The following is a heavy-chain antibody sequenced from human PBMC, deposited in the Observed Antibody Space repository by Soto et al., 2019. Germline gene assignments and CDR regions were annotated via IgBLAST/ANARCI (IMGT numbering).Heavy chain of an antibody. J-gene: IGHJ6*02. V-gene: IGHV4-59*11. Sequence: PSQTLSLTCTGAHASFSGHQWSWIRQPPGKGVEWIGYIYASGSTTYNPSLKSRVAISLDTSKNQLSLRLSSVTASDTAMYYCSRELGYCTNGVCVGGGMDVWGQGTTVTVSS. D-gene: IGHD2-8*01. CDR2: IYASGST. CDR3: SRELGYCTNGVCVGGGMDV. CDR1: HASFSGHQ.